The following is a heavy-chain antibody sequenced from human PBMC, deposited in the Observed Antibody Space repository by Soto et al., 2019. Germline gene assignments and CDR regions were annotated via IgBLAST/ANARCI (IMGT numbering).Heavy chain of an antibody. CDR1: GDSISRGGYY. V-gene: IGHV4-31*03. Sequence: QVQLQESGPGLVKPSQTLSLTCTVSGDSISRGGYYYNWIRQLPGKVLEWIGYIYHSGSTNYNPSLKSRVTRSVDTPKGQVALELRSVTAATSAVYYRVRYGAWGFGRGWFDPWGQGTLVTVSS. D-gene: IGHD7-27*01. CDR2: IYHSGST. J-gene: IGHJ5*01. CDR3: VRYGAWGFGRGWFDP.